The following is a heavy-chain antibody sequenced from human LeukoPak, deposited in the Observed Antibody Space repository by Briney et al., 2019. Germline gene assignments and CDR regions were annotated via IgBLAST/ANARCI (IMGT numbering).Heavy chain of an antibody. Sequence: GESLKISCKGSGYSFTSYWIGWVRQMPGKGLEWMGIIYPDDSDTRYSPSFQGQVTISADKSISTAYLQWSSLKASDTAMYYCARTRASSSRFFDPWGQGTLVTVSS. V-gene: IGHV5-51*01. CDR2: IYPDDSDT. D-gene: IGHD6-13*01. CDR3: ARTRASSSRFFDP. J-gene: IGHJ5*02. CDR1: GYSFTSYW.